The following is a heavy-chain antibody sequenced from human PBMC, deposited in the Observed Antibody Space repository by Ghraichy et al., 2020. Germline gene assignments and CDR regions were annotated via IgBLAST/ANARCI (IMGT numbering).Heavy chain of an antibody. CDR2: IYTSRST. CDR1: GGSISSYY. Sequence: ESLNISCTVSGGSISSYYWSWIRQPPGKGLEWIGYIYTSRSTNYNPSLKSRVTISVDTSKNQFFLKLSSVTAADSAVYYCARHLYGSGWYGPDFDYWGQGTLVTVSS. D-gene: IGHD6-19*01. CDR3: ARHLYGSGWYGPDFDY. V-gene: IGHV4-4*09. J-gene: IGHJ4*02.